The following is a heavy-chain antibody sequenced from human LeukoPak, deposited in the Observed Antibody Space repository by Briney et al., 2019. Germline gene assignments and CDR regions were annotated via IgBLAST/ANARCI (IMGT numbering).Heavy chain of an antibody. V-gene: IGHV3-74*01. J-gene: IGHJ4*02. CDR3: ARAQVGAPTDF. CDR1: GFPFSSCA. D-gene: IGHD1-26*01. Sequence: GGSLRLSCAASGFPFSSCAMYWVRQAPGKGLVWVARVHGDGYSISYADSVRGRFTISRDNAKDTLYLHMNSLRPEDTAVYYCARAQVGAPTDFWGQGTLVTVSS. CDR2: VHGDGYSI.